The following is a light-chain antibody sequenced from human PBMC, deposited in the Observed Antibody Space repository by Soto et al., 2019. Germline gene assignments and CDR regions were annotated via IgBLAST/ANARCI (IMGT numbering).Light chain of an antibody. V-gene: IGKV3-20*01. CDR1: QSVTNNF. CDR3: QQYGTPLFT. Sequence: IVLTQSPGTLSLSPGERAALCCGASQSVTNNFLAWYQQKPGQAPRLLIYGASSRATGVPDRFGGSGSGTDFTLTISRLEPGDFAVYYCQQYGTPLFTFGPGTKVDIK. J-gene: IGKJ3*01. CDR2: GAS.